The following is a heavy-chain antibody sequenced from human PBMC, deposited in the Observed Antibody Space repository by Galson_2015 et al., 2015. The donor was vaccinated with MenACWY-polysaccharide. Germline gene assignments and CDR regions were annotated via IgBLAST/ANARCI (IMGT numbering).Heavy chain of an antibody. V-gene: IGHV4-38-2*01. Sequence: ETLSLTCAVSGYSISSGYYWGWIRQPPGKGLEWIGSIHHSGSTYYNPFLKSRVTISVDTSKNQFSLKLSSVTAADTAVYYCARVEKYSGSYYILHWGQGTLVTVSS. CDR2: IHHSGST. CDR1: GYSISSGYY. D-gene: IGHD1-26*01. J-gene: IGHJ4*02. CDR3: ARVEKYSGSYYILH.